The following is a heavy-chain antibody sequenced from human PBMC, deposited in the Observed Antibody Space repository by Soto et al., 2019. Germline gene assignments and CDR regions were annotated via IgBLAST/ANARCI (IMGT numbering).Heavy chain of an antibody. Sequence: QVQLVDSGGDVVQPGGSLRLSCTGSGFTFGNYGMHWFRQAPGKGLEWVASTSYDGNNKYYADSLKGRFTISRDNSKKMVYLQMTSLGPEDTAVYYCAKGGGSARDFDYWGQGALVTVSS. CDR1: GFTFGNYG. J-gene: IGHJ4*02. D-gene: IGHD1-26*01. CDR3: AKGGGSARDFDY. CDR2: TSYDGNNK. V-gene: IGHV3-30*18.